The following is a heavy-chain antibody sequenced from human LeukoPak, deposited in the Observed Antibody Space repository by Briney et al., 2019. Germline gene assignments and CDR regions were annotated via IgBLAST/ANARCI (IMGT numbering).Heavy chain of an antibody. V-gene: IGHV3-30*02. J-gene: IGHJ4*02. CDR3: AKERYSSSSLFAITPFDY. CDR2: IQYDGSNE. CDR1: GFTFSNNW. Sequence: PGGSLRLSCAASGFTFSNNWMSWVRQAPGKGLEWVAIIQYDGSNEYYVDSVQGRFTISRDNSKNTLYLQMNSLRTEDTAVYYCAKERYSSSSLFAITPFDYWGQGTLVTVSS. D-gene: IGHD6-13*01.